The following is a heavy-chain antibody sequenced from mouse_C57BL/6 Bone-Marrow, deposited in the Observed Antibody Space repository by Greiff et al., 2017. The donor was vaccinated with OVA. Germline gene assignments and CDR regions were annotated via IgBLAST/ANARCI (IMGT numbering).Heavy chain of an antibody. Sequence: EVKLVESGGGLVQPGGSMKLSCAASGFTFSDAWMDWVRQSPEKGLEWVAEIRNKANNHATYYAESVKGRFTISRDDSKSSVYLQMNSVRAEDTGIYYCTSNWGYWGQGTTLTVSS. D-gene: IGHD4-1*01. V-gene: IGHV6-6*01. CDR3: TSNWGY. CDR1: GFTFSDAW. J-gene: IGHJ2*01. CDR2: IRNKANNHAT.